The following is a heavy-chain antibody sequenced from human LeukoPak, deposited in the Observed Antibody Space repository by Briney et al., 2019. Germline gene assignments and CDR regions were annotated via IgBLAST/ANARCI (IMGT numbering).Heavy chain of an antibody. CDR1: GFTFSSFA. V-gene: IGHV3-23*01. CDR3: AKDASPYY. Sequence: PGGSLRLSCEASGFTFSSFAMTWVRQAPGKGREWVSGISGSGGNTYYADSVKGRCTISRDNSKNTLYLQMNSLRAEDTAVCYCAKDASPYYWGQGTLVTVSP. J-gene: IGHJ4*02. CDR2: ISGSGGNT.